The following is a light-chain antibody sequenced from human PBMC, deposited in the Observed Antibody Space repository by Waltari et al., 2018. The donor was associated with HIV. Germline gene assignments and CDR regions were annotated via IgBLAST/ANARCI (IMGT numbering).Light chain of an antibody. J-gene: IGLJ3*02. Sequence: QAVLTQPASLSASPGTSASLTCSLPSGINAATYMIYWFQQKPGSPPQYLLKYKSDSDRQQGSGVPSRFSGSKDASANAGILLISGLQSEDEADYYCMIWHSSAWVFGGGTKLTVL. V-gene: IGLV5-45*01. CDR3: MIWHSSAWV. CDR1: SGINAATYM. CDR2: YKSDSDR.